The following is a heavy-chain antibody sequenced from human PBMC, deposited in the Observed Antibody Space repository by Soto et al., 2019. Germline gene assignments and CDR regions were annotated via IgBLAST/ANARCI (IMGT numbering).Heavy chain of an antibody. Sequence: GSSVKVSCKASGGTFSSYAISWVRQAPGQGLEWMGGIIPIFGTANYAQKFQARVTITADESTSTAYMELSSLRSEDTAVYYCARDVATGSTGYYYGMDVWGQGTTVTVSS. D-gene: IGHD3-10*01. V-gene: IGHV1-69*13. J-gene: IGHJ6*02. CDR1: GGTFSSYA. CDR2: IIPIFGTA. CDR3: ARDVATGSTGYYYGMDV.